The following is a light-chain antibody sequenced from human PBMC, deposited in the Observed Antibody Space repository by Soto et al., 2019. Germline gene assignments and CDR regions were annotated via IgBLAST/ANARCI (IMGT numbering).Light chain of an antibody. Sequence: IRFIQNPPYLAASGKGIDTSTFRASQGISSYLAWYQQKPGKAPKLLIYAASTLQSGVPSRFSGSGSGTDFTLTLSSLQPEDFAPYYCQQLNSYPINFGQGTRLEIK. J-gene: IGKJ5*01. CDR3: QQLNSYPIN. CDR2: AAS. CDR1: QGISSY. V-gene: IGKV1-9*01.